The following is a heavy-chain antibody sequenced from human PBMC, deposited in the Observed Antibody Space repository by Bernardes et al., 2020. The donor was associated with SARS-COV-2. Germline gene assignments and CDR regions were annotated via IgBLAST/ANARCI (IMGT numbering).Heavy chain of an antibody. D-gene: IGHD3-22*01. V-gene: IGHV3-23*01. CDR3: AKDQNTRQYYYESSGHDY. J-gene: IGHJ4*02. Sequence: GGSLRLSCAASGFTFSSYGMSWVRRAPGKGLEWVSGISGSSAFIYYADVVQGRFIISRDNSKNTLYLQMKSLRAEDTAVYYCAKDQNTRQYYYESSGHDYWGQGTLVTVSS. CDR2: ISGSSAFI. CDR1: GFTFSSYG.